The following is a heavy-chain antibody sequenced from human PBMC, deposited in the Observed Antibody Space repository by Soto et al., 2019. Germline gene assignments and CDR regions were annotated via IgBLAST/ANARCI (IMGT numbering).Heavy chain of an antibody. V-gene: IGHV1-46*01. Sequence: QVQLVQSGAEVKNPGASVKVSCKASGYIFTSFYIHWVRQAPGQGLEWMSIINPNGGSTNYAQNLQGRVTLTRDTSTNTVYMELSSLRSEDTAVYYCARGLTSGDYWGQGTLVTVSS. CDR1: GYIFTSFY. CDR3: ARGLTSGDY. CDR2: INPNGGST. J-gene: IGHJ4*02.